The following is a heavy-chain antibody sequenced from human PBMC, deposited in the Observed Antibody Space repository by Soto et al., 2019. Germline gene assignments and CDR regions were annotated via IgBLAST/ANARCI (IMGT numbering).Heavy chain of an antibody. D-gene: IGHD3-22*01. V-gene: IGHV3-30*03. J-gene: IGHJ6*02. Sequence: QVQLVESGGGVVQPGRSLRLSCAASGFSFSDCGMHWVRQAPGKGLEWVAVISYDGSNKYYADSVKGRFTISRDNSKNPLSLRMNTLRAEDTALYYCATDNADNYDSGPPPTGYYYGMDVWGQGTTVTVSS. CDR1: GFSFSDCG. CDR2: ISYDGSNK. CDR3: ATDNADNYDSGPPPTGYYYGMDV.